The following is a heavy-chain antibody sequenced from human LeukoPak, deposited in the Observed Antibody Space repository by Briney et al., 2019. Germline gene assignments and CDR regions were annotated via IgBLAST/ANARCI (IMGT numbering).Heavy chain of an antibody. V-gene: IGHV4-4*07. CDR3: AREITVTRPSDY. CDR2: ISASGST. Sequence: PSETLSLTCTVSNGSISIYYWSWVRQPAGKGLEWIGRISASGSTNYNPSLKSRVTMSLDTSKNQFSLKLSSVTAADTAVYYCAREITVTRPSDYWGPGTLVTVSS. J-gene: IGHJ4*02. CDR1: NGSISIYY. D-gene: IGHD4-17*01.